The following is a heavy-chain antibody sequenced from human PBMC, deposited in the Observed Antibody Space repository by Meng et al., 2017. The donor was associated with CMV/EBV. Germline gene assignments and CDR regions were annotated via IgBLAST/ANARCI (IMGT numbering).Heavy chain of an antibody. D-gene: IGHD3-10*01. Sequence: GESLKISCAASGFTFSSYWMSWVRQAPGKGLEWVANIKQDGSEKYYVDSVKGRFTISRDNSKNTLYLQMNGLRTEDTAVYYYAKDHLGAWELFDWGQGTLVTVSS. CDR3: AKDHLGAWELFD. CDR1: GFTFSSYW. V-gene: IGHV3-7*01. CDR2: IKQDGSEK. J-gene: IGHJ4*02.